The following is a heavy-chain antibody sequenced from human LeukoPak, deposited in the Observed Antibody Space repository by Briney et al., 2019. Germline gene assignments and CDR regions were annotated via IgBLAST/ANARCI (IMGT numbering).Heavy chain of an antibody. CDR1: GYTFTSYY. V-gene: IGHV1-46*01. Sequence: RRASVKVSCKASGYTFTSYYMHWVRQASGQGLEWTGIINPSGGSTSYAQKFQGRVTMTRDMSTSTVYMELSSLRSEDTAVYYCARDLSSGSYSLDYWGQGTLVTVSS. CDR2: INPSGGST. J-gene: IGHJ4*02. D-gene: IGHD1-26*01. CDR3: ARDLSSGSYSLDY.